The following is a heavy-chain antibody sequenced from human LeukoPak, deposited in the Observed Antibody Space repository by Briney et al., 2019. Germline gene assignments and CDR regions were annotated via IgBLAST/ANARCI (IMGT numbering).Heavy chain of an antibody. V-gene: IGHV3-7*01. CDR2: IKQDGSEK. CDR1: GFTFSSYW. Sequence: PGGSLRLSCAASGFTFSSYWMSWVRQAPGKGLAWVANIKQDGSEKYYVDSVKGRFTISRDNAKNSLYLQMNSLRAEDTAVYYCARSIYGGNPPFDYWGQGTLVTVSS. CDR3: ARSIYGGNPPFDY. J-gene: IGHJ4*02. D-gene: IGHD4-23*01.